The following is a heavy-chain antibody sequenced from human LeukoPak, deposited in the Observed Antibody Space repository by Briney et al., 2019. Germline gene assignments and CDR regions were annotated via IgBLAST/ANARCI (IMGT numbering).Heavy chain of an antibody. CDR1: GGSVSSGSYY. V-gene: IGHV4-61*01. CDR3: ATYYYDSSGYYYFDY. Sequence: SETLSLTCTVSGGSVSSGSYYWSWIRQPPGKGLEWIGYIYYSGSTNYNPSLKSRVTISVDTSKNQFSLKLSSVTAADTAVYYCATYYYDSSGYYYFDYWGQGTLVTASS. D-gene: IGHD3-22*01. J-gene: IGHJ4*02. CDR2: IYYSGST.